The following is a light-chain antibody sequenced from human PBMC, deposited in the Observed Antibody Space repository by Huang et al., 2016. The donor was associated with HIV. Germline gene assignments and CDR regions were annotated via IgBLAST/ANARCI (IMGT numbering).Light chain of an antibody. CDR3: QQYGSSPPNT. CDR2: GAS. CDR1: QSLSSNY. Sequence: EIVLTQSPGTVSLSPGERATLSCRASQSLSSNYLAWFQQKPGQAPRLLIYGASTRATGIPDRFSGSGSETDFTLTINRLEPEDSAVYYCQQYGSSPPNTFGQGTKVEIK. J-gene: IGKJ2*01. V-gene: IGKV3-20*01.